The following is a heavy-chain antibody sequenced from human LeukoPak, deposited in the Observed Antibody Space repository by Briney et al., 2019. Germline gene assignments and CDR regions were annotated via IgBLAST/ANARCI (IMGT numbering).Heavy chain of an antibody. V-gene: IGHV3-30*02. CDR3: AKGQGYCSSTSCPGLDY. CDR1: GFIFSTYD. Sequence: GGSLRLSCAASGFIFSTYDMPWVRQAPGKGLEWVAFIRYDGSDKYYADSVRGRFTISRDNSNNTLYLQMNSLRAEDTAVYYCAKGQGYCSSTSCPGLDYWGQGTLVTVSS. J-gene: IGHJ4*02. CDR2: IRYDGSDK. D-gene: IGHD2-2*01.